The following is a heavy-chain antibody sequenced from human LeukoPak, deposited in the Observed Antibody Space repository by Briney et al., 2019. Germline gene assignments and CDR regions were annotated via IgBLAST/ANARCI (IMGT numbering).Heavy chain of an antibody. Sequence: GGSLRLSCAASGFTFSSYSMNWVRQAPGKGLEWVSSISSSSSYIYYADSVKGRFTISRDNAQNSLYLQMNSLRAEDTAVYYCARVGINDFDPWGQGTLVTVSS. CDR1: GFTFSSYS. V-gene: IGHV3-21*01. D-gene: IGHD6-13*01. J-gene: IGHJ5*02. CDR2: ISSSSSYI. CDR3: ARVGINDFDP.